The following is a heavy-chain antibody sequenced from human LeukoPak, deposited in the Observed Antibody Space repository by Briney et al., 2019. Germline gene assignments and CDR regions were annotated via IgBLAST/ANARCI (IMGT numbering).Heavy chain of an antibody. Sequence: GGSLRLSCAASGFTYSSYWMHWVRQAPGKGLVWVSRINTDGSSTSYADSVKGRFTISRDNAKNTQYLQMNSLRAEDTAVYYCARDPRYCSGGSCYADWAQRTLVTVSS. CDR1: GFTYSSYW. D-gene: IGHD2-15*01. CDR3: ARDPRYCSGGSCYAD. J-gene: IGHJ4*02. CDR2: INTDGSST. V-gene: IGHV3-74*01.